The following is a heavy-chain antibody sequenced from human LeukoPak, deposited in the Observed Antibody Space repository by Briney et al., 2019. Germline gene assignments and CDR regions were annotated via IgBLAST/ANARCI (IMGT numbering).Heavy chain of an antibody. CDR3: ARGPRRYSSSSGYDP. CDR2: IYHSGRT. J-gene: IGHJ5*02. CDR1: GYSISSGYY. Sequence: SETLSLTCTVSGYSISSGYYWGWIRQPPGKGLEWIGSIYHSGRTFYNPSLKSRVTISVDTSKNQFSLKLTSVTAADTAVYYCARGPRRYSSSSGYDPWGQGTLVTVSS. D-gene: IGHD6-6*01. V-gene: IGHV4-38-2*02.